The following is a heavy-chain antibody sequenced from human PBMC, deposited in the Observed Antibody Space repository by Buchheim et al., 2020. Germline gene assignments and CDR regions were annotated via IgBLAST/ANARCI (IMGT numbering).Heavy chain of an antibody. V-gene: IGHV3-30*03. J-gene: IGHJ6*02. Sequence: VQLMASGGGLVQPGGSLRLSCAASGFTFSIYSMNWVRQAPGKGLEWVAVISYDGSNKYYADSVKGRFTISRDNAKNSLYLQMNSLRDEDTAVYYCARDISGGYCSSTSCYVSGMDVWGQGTT. CDR1: GFTFSIYS. CDR3: ARDISGGYCSSTSCYVSGMDV. CDR2: ISYDGSNK. D-gene: IGHD2-2*01.